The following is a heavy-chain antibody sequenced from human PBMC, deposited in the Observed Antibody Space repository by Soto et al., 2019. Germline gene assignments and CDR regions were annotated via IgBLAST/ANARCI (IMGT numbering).Heavy chain of an antibody. D-gene: IGHD5-12*01. CDR3: AKGGWIYRTKQYYFDY. CDR1: GFTFSSYG. Sequence: HPGGSLRLSCAASGFTFSSYGMHWVRQAPGKGLEWVAVISYDGSNKYYADSVKGRFTISRDNSKNTLYLQMNSLRAEDTAVYYCAKGGWIYRTKQYYFDYWGQGTLVTVSS. V-gene: IGHV3-30*18. J-gene: IGHJ4*02. CDR2: ISYDGSNK.